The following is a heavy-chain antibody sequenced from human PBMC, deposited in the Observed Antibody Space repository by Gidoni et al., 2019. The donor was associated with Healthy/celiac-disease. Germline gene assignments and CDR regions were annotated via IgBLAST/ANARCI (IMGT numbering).Heavy chain of an antibody. D-gene: IGHD6-13*01. CDR3: ARDSSSWYVYYYYGMDV. Sequence: EVQLVESGGGLVQPGGSLRLSCAASGFPFSSYWMSWVRQAPGKGLEWVANIKQDGSEKYYVDSVKGRFTISRDNAKNSLYLQMNSLRAEDTAVYYCARDSSSWYVYYYYGMDVWGQGTTVTVSS. J-gene: IGHJ6*02. CDR1: GFPFSSYW. CDR2: IKQDGSEK. V-gene: IGHV3-7*03.